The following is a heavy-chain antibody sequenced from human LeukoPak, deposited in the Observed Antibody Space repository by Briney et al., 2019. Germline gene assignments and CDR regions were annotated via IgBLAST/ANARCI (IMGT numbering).Heavy chain of an antibody. V-gene: IGHV4-61*02. CDR2: IYTSGST. CDR1: GGSISSGSYY. Sequence: SQTLSLTCTVSGGSISSGSYYWSWIRQPAGKGLEWIGRIYTSGSTNYNPSLKSRVTISVDTSKNQFSLKLSSVTAADTAEYYCARDGLYSSGWSDAFDIWGQGTMVTVSS. J-gene: IGHJ3*02. D-gene: IGHD6-19*01. CDR3: ARDGLYSSGWSDAFDI.